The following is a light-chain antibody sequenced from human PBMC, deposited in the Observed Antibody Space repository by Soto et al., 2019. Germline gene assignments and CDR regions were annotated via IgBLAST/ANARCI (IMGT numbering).Light chain of an antibody. CDR2: DVS. Sequence: QSALTQPASVSGSPGQSITISCTATSSDSGGYKYVSWYQQYPGKAPKTMIYDVSNRPSGVSDRFSGSKSDNTASLTISGLQAEDEADYYCSSYTSTNTVVFGGGTKLTVL. CDR1: SSDSGGYKY. V-gene: IGLV2-14*03. CDR3: SSYTSTNTVV. J-gene: IGLJ2*01.